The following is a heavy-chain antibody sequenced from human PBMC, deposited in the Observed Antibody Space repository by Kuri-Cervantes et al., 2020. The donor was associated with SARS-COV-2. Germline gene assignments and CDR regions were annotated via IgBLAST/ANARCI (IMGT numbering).Heavy chain of an antibody. CDR2: IIPIFGTA. V-gene: IGHV1-69*05. CDR1: GDSFSSYS. D-gene: IGHD1-7*01. Sequence: SVKVSCKASGDSFSSYSFNWVRQAPGQGLEWMGGIIPIFGTANYAQKFQGRVTITTDESTSTAYMELSSLRSEDTAVYYCATGSPTGTTSWFDPWGQGTLVTVSS. J-gene: IGHJ5*02. CDR3: ATGSPTGTTSWFDP.